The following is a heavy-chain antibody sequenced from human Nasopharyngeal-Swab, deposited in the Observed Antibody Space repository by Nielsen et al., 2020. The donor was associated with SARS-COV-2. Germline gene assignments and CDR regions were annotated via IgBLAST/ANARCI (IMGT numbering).Heavy chain of an antibody. CDR3: ARGQYYYDSSGYHMDV. CDR1: GYTFTHYY. J-gene: IGHJ6*02. D-gene: IGHD3-22*01. CDR2: IIPILGIA. Sequence: SVKVSCKASGYTFTHYYRHWVRQAPGQGLEWMGRIIPILGIANYAQKFQGRVTITADKSTSTAYMELSSLRSEDTAVYYCARGQYYYDSSGYHMDVWGQGTTVTVSS. V-gene: IGHV1-69*04.